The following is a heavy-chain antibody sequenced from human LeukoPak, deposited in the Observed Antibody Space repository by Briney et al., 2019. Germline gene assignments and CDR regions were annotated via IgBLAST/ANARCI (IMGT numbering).Heavy chain of an antibody. CDR3: AREGWGGFDY. V-gene: IGHV3-7*01. J-gene: IGHJ4*02. D-gene: IGHD3-16*01. Sequence: GGSLRLSCAASGFTFSGFWMSWVRQSPGKGLEWVANIKQDGSKKEYVDSVKGRFTISRDNAKNSLYLQMDSLRADDTAMYYCAREGWGGFDYWGQGTLVTVSS. CDR2: IKQDGSKK. CDR1: GFTFSGFW.